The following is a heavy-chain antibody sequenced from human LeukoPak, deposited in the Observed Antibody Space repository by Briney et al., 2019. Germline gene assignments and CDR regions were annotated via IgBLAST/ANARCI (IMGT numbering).Heavy chain of an antibody. V-gene: IGHV3-66*02. CDR2: IYSDGGT. J-gene: IGHJ5*01. CDR3: ARDGGFGGPGGDNWFDS. CDR1: GFTVSAKY. D-gene: IGHD3-16*01. Sequence: GGSLRLSCAASGFTVSAKYMSWVRQGPGRGLDWISSIYSDGGTNYADSVKGRFTISRDNSKNTLYLQMNSLRPEDTAVYYCARDGGFGGPGGDNWFDSWGQGALVTVSS.